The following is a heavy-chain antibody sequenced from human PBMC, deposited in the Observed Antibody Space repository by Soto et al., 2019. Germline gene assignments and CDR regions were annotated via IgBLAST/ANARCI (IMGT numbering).Heavy chain of an antibody. CDR2: IIPIFGTA. CDR1: GGTFSSYA. Sequence: GASVKVSCKASGGTFSSYAISWVRQAPGQGLEWMGGIIPIFGTANYAQKFQGRVTITADESTSTAYMELSSLRSEDTAVYYCARDDRRYNWNTGYFDYWGQGTLVTVYS. CDR3: ARDDRRYNWNTGYFDY. D-gene: IGHD1-20*01. J-gene: IGHJ4*02. V-gene: IGHV1-69*13.